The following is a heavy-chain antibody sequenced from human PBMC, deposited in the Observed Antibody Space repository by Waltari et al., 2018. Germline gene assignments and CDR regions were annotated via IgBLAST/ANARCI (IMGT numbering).Heavy chain of an antibody. Sequence: QLQLVESGGGVVQPGSSLRLSGAASAFTFSSYALHWVRQAPGKGLEWVAVISDDGSNKYYADSEKGRFTISRDNSKNTLYLQMNSLGAEDTAVYYCARDLYRIVVAIDYWGQGTLVTVSS. CDR1: AFTFSSYA. J-gene: IGHJ4*02. D-gene: IGHD3-22*01. CDR2: ISDDGSNK. V-gene: IGHV3-30-3*01. CDR3: ARDLYRIVVAIDY.